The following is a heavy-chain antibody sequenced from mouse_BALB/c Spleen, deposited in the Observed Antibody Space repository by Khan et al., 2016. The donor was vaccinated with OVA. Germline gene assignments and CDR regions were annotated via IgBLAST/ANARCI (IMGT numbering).Heavy chain of an antibody. Sequence: QLEESGPDLVKPSQSLSLTCTVTSYSITSGYSWHWIRQFPGNKLEWMGYIHYSGSTNYNPSLKSRTSITRDKSKNQFFPQLNSVTTEDTATYYCARSGTTVVAYWYFDVWGAGTTVTVSS. CDR1: SYSITSGYS. V-gene: IGHV3-1*02. CDR2: IHYSGST. D-gene: IGHD1-1*01. CDR3: ARSGTTVVAYWYFDV. J-gene: IGHJ1*01.